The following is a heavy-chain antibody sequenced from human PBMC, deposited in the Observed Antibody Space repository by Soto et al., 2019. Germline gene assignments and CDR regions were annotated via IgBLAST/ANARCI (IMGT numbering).Heavy chain of an antibody. CDR3: ARHVRDYDYVWGSYRYYYGMDV. J-gene: IGHJ6*02. CDR2: IDPSDSYT. Sequence: EVQLVQSGAEVKKPGESLRISCKGSGYSFTSYWISWVRQMPGKGLEWMGRIDPSDSYTNYSPSFQGHVTISADKSISTAYLQWSSLKASDTAMYYCARHVRDYDYVWGSYRYYYGMDVWGQGTTVTVSS. V-gene: IGHV5-10-1*01. CDR1: GYSFTSYW. D-gene: IGHD3-16*02.